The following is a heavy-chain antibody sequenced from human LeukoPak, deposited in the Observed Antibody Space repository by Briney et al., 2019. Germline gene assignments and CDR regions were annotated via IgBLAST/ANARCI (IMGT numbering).Heavy chain of an antibody. CDR3: VKDRPNYYESNGDYYKRDGDF. CDR2: ISSSGEFT. CDR1: GFTFHNFA. Sequence: GGSLRLPCAASGFTFHNFAMSWVRQAPGKGLEWVSSISSSGEFTFYADSVKGRFAIFRDNSRYTLYLQMNSLRAEDAAMYYCVKDRPNYYESNGDYYKRDGDFWGQGTLVTVSA. J-gene: IGHJ4*02. V-gene: IGHV3-23*01. D-gene: IGHD3-22*01.